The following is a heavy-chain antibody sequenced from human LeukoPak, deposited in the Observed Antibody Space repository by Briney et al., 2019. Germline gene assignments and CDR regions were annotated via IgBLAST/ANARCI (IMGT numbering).Heavy chain of an antibody. D-gene: IGHD6-13*01. J-gene: IGHJ4*02. CDR3: ARDGGYSSSWYHRYAY. CDR1: DGSISSYY. CDR2: IYDSGST. V-gene: IGHV4-59*12. Sequence: KPSETLSLTCTVSDGSISSYYWSWIRQPPGKGLEWIGHIYDSGSTNYNPSLKSRVTISVDTSKNQFSLKLSSVTAADTAVYYCARDGGYSSSWYHRYAYWGQGTLVTVSS.